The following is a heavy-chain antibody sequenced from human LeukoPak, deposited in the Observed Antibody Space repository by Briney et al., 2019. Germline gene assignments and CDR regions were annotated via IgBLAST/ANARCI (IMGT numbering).Heavy chain of an antibody. CDR2: FYPADSDT. J-gene: IGHJ4*02. V-gene: IGHV5-51*01. Sequence: KNGESLKISCEGSGYNFTNYWIGWVRQMPGKGLEWMGIFYPADSDTRYSPSFQGQVTISADKSISTAYLQWSSLKASDTAMYYCARLFRNYYDSSGRGRLDYWGQGTLVTVSS. CDR1: GYNFTNYW. D-gene: IGHD3-22*01. CDR3: ARLFRNYYDSSGRGRLDY.